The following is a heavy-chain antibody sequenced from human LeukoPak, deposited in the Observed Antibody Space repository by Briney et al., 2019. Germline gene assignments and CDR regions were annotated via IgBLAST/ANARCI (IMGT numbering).Heavy chain of an antibody. J-gene: IGHJ6*03. V-gene: IGHV4-4*07. D-gene: IGHD4-17*01. CDR2: IYSSGHT. CDR3: ARLRDGDYFYYYYMDV. CDR1: GGSISSYF. Sequence: KPSETLSLTCTVSGGSISSYFWNWIRQPAGKGLEWIGRIYSSGHTDYDPSFKSRVTMSVDTSKNQVSLNLTSVTAADTAVYYCARLRDGDYFYYYYMDVWGKGTTVTVSS.